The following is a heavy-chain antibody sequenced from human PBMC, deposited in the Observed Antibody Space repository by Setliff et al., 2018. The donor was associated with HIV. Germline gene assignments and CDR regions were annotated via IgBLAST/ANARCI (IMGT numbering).Heavy chain of an antibody. CDR2: IYTSGST. CDR1: GGSISSYY. J-gene: IGHJ5*02. Sequence: SETLSLTCTVSGGSISSYYWSWIRQPPGKGLEWIGYIYTSGSTNYNPSLKSRVTMSVDTSKNQFSLKLSSVTAADTAVYYCASGGPLGWVRGVSNWFDPWGQGTLVTVPQ. D-gene: IGHD3-10*01. V-gene: IGHV4-4*09. CDR3: ASGGPLGWVRGVSNWFDP.